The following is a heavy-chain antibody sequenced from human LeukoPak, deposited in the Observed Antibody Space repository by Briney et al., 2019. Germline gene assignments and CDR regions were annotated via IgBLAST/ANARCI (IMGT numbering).Heavy chain of an antibody. J-gene: IGHJ4*02. D-gene: IGHD5-24*01. V-gene: IGHV1-2*02. CDR2: INPNSGGT. CDR3: ARLWNPGYIIYLDS. CDR1: GYTFTGYY. Sequence: ASVKVSCKASGYTFTGYYMHWVRQAPGQGLEWMGWINPNSGGTNFAQKFRGRVTMTRDTSISTAFMELSRLTSDDTAVYYCARLWNPGYIIYLDSWGQGALVTVSS.